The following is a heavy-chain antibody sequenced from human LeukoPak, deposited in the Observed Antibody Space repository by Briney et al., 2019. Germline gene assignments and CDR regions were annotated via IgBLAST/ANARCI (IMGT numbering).Heavy chain of an antibody. CDR3: ASLNYYDSSGYFEIRTFDY. Sequence: PSETLSLTCAVYGGSFSGYYWSWIRQPPGKGLEWIGEINHSGSTNYNPSLKSRVTISVDTSKNQFSLKLSSVTAADTAVYYRASLNYYDSSGYFEIRTFDYWGQGTLVTVSS. J-gene: IGHJ4*02. V-gene: IGHV4-34*01. CDR2: INHSGST. D-gene: IGHD3-22*01. CDR1: GGSFSGYY.